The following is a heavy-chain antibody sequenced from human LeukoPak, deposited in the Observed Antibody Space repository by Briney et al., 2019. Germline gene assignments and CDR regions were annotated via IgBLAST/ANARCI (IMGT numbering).Heavy chain of an antibody. D-gene: IGHD1-26*01. CDR2: ITSSSSTI. CDR1: GFTFSDYF. Sequence: PGGSLRLSCAGSGFTFSDYFMSWIRQAPGKGLEWVSYITSSSSTIFYADSVKGRFTISRDNSKNSLSLQMNSLRTEDTALYYCAKDGKNYFDYWGQGTLVTVSS. V-gene: IGHV3-11*01. J-gene: IGHJ4*02. CDR3: AKDGKNYFDY.